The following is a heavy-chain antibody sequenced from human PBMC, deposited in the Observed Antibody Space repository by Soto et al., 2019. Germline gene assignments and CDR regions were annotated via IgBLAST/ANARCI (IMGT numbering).Heavy chain of an antibody. Sequence: GGSLRLSCAASGFTFSSYWMSWVRQAPGKGLEWVSAISGSGGSTYYADSVKGRFTISRDNSKNTLYLQMNSLRAEDTAVYYCLKAPIAVAGSPNDYWGQGTLDTVSS. J-gene: IGHJ4*02. V-gene: IGHV3-23*01. D-gene: IGHD6-19*01. CDR1: GFTFSSYW. CDR3: LKAPIAVAGSPNDY. CDR2: ISGSGGST.